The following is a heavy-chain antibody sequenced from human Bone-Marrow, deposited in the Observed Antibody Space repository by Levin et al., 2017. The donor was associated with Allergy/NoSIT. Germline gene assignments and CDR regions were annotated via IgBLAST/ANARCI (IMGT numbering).Heavy chain of an antibody. CDR3: TRTGYGPFDY. CDR1: GFTFSTYS. Sequence: GESLKISCAASGFTFSTYSMNWVRQAPGKGLEWVSYISGSRNSIYYADSVKGRFTISRDNAKNSLYLQMNSLRDEDTAGYYCTRTGYGPFDYWGQGILVTVSS. V-gene: IGHV3-48*02. CDR2: ISGSRNSI. J-gene: IGHJ4*02. D-gene: IGHD5-18*01.